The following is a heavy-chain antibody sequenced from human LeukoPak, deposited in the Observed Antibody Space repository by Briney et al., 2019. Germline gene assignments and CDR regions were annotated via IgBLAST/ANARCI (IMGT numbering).Heavy chain of an antibody. CDR2: IIPIFGTA. CDR3: AREEMATIPAYYFDY. CDR1: GGTFSSYA. Sequence: SVKVSCKASGGTFSSYAISWVRQAPGQGLEWMGRIIPIFGTANYAQKFQGRDTITTDESTSTAYMELSSLRSEDTAVYYCAREEMATIPAYYFDYWGQGTLVTVSS. D-gene: IGHD5-24*01. V-gene: IGHV1-69*05. J-gene: IGHJ4*02.